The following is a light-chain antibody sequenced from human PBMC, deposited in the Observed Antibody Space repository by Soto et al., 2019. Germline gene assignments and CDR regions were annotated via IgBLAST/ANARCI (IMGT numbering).Light chain of an antibody. CDR2: KAS. CDR1: QSLNNW. V-gene: IGKV1-5*03. J-gene: IGKJ1*01. CDR3: QQYNSYSWT. Sequence: DIQMTQFPSTLSASVGDRVTITCRASQSLNNWLAWYQQKPGKAPKVLIYKASSLESGVSSRFSGSGSGTEFTLSLTSLQPDDVATYYCQQYNSYSWTFGQGTKVEI.